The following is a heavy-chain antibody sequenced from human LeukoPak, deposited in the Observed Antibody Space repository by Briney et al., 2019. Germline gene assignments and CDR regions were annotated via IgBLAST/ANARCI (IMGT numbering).Heavy chain of an antibody. J-gene: IGHJ4*02. CDR3: ARHEREDGYNFDY. CDR1: GGSISSHY. V-gene: IGHV4-59*08. Sequence: SEALSLTCTVSGGSISSHYWSWIRQPPGKGLEWIGYIYYSGSTNYNPSLKSRVTISVDTSKNQFSLKLSSVTAADTAVYYCARHEREDGYNFDYWGQGTLVTVSS. CDR2: IYYSGST. D-gene: IGHD5-18*01.